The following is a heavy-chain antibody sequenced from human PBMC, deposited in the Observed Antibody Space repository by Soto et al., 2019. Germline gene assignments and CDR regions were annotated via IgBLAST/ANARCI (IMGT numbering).Heavy chain of an antibody. CDR3: ARGYALGYCSSTSCYSYFDY. CDR1: GYTFTGYY. CDR2: INPNSGDT. J-gene: IGHJ4*02. Sequence: QVQLVQSGAEVKKPGASVKVSCKASGYTFTGYYMHWVRQAPGQGLEWMGWINPNSGDTNYAQKFQGRVTMTRDTSISTAYMELSRLRSDDTAVYYCARGYALGYCSSTSCYSYFDYWGQGTLVTVSS. V-gene: IGHV1-2*02. D-gene: IGHD2-2*02.